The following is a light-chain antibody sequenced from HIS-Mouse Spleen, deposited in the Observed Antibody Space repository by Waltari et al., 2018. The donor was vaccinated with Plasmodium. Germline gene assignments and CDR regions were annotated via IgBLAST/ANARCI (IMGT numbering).Light chain of an antibody. Sequence: QSALTQPASVSGSPGQSITISCTGTSSDVGGYNYVPWYQQHPGHAPKLMIYDVSNRPSGVSNRFSGSKSGNTASLTISGLQAEDEADYYCSSYTSSSTLVFGGGTKLTVL. V-gene: IGLV2-14*03. CDR1: SSDVGGYNY. CDR2: DVS. CDR3: SSYTSSSTLV. J-gene: IGLJ2*01.